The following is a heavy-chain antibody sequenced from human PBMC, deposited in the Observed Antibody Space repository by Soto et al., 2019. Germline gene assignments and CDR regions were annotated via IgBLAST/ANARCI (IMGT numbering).Heavy chain of an antibody. Sequence: EVQLLESGGGLVQPGGSLRLSCAASGFTFSDYAMSWVRQAPGKGLEWVSTISGSAVNTNYADSVKGRFTISRDNHQNTLYVQMNRLRAADTAVSYCATSGRVALGTASFDSWGRGPPVTVSS. V-gene: IGHV3-23*01. CDR2: ISGSAVNT. CDR1: GFTFSDYA. D-gene: IGHD3-3*01. J-gene: IGHJ4*02. CDR3: ATSGRVALGTASFDS.